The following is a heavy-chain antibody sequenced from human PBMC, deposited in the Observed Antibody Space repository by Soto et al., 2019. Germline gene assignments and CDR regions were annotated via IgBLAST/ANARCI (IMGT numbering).Heavy chain of an antibody. V-gene: IGHV1-69*12. Sequence: QVQLVQSGAEVKKPGSSVKVSCKVSGGTFSNYAISWVRQAPGQGLEWMGGIIPIFGTTYYAQKFQGRVNISADESKTTAYLELRSLRSEDTAMYYCARVEAVAGIYNYHGLDVWGQGTAVSVSS. J-gene: IGHJ6*02. CDR2: IIPIFGTT. CDR1: GGTFSNYA. D-gene: IGHD6-19*01. CDR3: ARVEAVAGIYNYHGLDV.